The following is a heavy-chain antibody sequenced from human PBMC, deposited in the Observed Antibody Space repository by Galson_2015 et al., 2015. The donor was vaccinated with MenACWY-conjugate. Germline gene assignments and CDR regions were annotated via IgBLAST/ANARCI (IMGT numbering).Heavy chain of an antibody. V-gene: IGHV5-51*01. Sequence: QSGAEVKKPGESLTISCKGSGYDFTTYWIVWVRQMPGKGLEWMGIIYPRDSETTYSPTFQGQVTISADKPISAAYLQWSSLKPSDTAIYYCARRRSSTSGGHWFDPWGQGTLVTVSS. D-gene: IGHD2-2*01. CDR2: IYPRDSET. J-gene: IGHJ5*02. CDR3: ARRRSSTSGGHWFDP. CDR1: GYDFTTYW.